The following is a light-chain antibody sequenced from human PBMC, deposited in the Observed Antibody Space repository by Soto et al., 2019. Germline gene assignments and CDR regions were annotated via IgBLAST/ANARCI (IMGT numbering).Light chain of an antibody. J-gene: IGKJ3*01. CDR2: AAS. CDR3: QQYGSSFT. Sequence: PGERATLSCRASQSVTNSYLAWYRQKPGQAPRLLIYAASSRATGTPDRFSGSGSGTDFTLTISRLEPEDFAVYYCQQYGSSFTFGPGTKVDIK. CDR1: QSVTNSY. V-gene: IGKV3-20*01.